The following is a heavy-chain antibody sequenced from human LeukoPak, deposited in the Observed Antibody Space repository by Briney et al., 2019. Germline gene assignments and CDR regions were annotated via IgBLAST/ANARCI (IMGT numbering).Heavy chain of an antibody. J-gene: IGHJ4*02. V-gene: IGHV3-74*01. CDR1: GFTFSSYW. D-gene: IGHD3-10*01. Sequence: GGSLRLSCAASGFTFSSYWMPWVRQAPGKGLVWVSRINSDGSSTSYADSVKGRFTISRDNAKNTLYLQMNSLRAEDTAVYYCARGSYYYGSGSYYNADYYFDYWGQGTLVTVSS. CDR3: ARGSYYYGSGSYYNADYYFDY. CDR2: INSDGSST.